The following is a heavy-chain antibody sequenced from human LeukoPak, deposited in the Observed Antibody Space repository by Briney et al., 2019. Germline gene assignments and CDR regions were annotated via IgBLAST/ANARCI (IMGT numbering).Heavy chain of an antibody. CDR2: IYYSGST. Sequence: SETLSLTCTVSGGSISSYYWSWIRQPPGKGLEWIGYIYYSGSTNYNPSLKGRVAISVDTSKNQFSLKLSSVTAADTAVYYCASGYCSSTSCYPTFDYWGQGTLVTVSS. J-gene: IGHJ4*02. V-gene: IGHV4-59*01. CDR1: GGSISSYY. CDR3: ASGYCSSTSCYPTFDY. D-gene: IGHD2-2*03.